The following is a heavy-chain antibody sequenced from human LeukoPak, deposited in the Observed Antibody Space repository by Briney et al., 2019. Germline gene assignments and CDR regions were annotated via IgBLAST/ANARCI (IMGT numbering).Heavy chain of an antibody. V-gene: IGHV3-48*01. D-gene: IGHD3-10*01. CDR2: ISSSSSTI. J-gene: IGHJ4*02. CDR3: AKYPLLWFGEKGGHFDY. Sequence: PGGSLRLSCAASGFTFSSYSMNWVRQAPGKGLEWVSYISSSSSTIYYADSVKGRFTISRDNAKNSLYLQMNSLRAEDTAVYYCAKYPLLWFGEKGGHFDYWGQGTLVTVSS. CDR1: GFTFSSYS.